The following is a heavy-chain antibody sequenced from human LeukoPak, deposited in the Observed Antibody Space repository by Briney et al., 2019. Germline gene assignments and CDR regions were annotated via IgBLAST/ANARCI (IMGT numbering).Heavy chain of an antibody. CDR2: ISYDGSNK. Sequence: PGGSLRLSCAASGFTFSSYAMHWVRQAPGKGLEWVAVISYDGSNKYYADSVKGRFTISRDNSKNTVYLQMNSLRAEDTAVYYCARGYSDSSGYYYYGMDVWGQGTTVTVSS. J-gene: IGHJ6*02. CDR1: GFTFSSYA. D-gene: IGHD3-22*01. CDR3: ARGYSDSSGYYYYGMDV. V-gene: IGHV3-30*14.